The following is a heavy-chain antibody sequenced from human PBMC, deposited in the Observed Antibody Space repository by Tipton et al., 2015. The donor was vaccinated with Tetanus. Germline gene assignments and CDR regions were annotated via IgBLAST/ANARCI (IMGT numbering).Heavy chain of an antibody. V-gene: IGHV4-61*08. CDR1: GGSVRSGDYS. Sequence: TLSLTCTVSGGSVRSGDYSWNWIRQPPGKGLKWLAYVSYSGRTNSNYSLKSRSTISQDTSKNQFSLRLTSVTAADTAVYYCARGWSECSSWSCSPFDPWGQGTLVTVSS. D-gene: IGHD2-2*01. J-gene: IGHJ5*02. CDR2: VSYSGRT. CDR3: ARGWSECSSWSCSPFDP.